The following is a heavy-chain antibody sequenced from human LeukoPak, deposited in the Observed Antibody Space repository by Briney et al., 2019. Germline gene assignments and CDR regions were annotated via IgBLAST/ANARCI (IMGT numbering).Heavy chain of an antibody. CDR2: IYYRGST. CDR1: GGSISSGGYY. CDR3: ARDRITMVRARSFYGMDV. Sequence: SETLSLTCTVSGGSISSGGYYWSWIRQHPGKGLEWIGYIYYRGSTYYNPSLKSRVTISVDTSKNQFSLKLSSVTAADTAVYYCARDRITMVRARSFYGMDVWGQGTTVTVSS. D-gene: IGHD3-10*01. V-gene: IGHV4-31*03. J-gene: IGHJ6*02.